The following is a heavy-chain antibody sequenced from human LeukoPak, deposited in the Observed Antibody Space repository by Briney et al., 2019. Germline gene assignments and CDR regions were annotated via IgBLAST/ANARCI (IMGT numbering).Heavy chain of an antibody. CDR2: IYYSGST. J-gene: IGHJ4*02. V-gene: IGHV4-59*01. Sequence: SETLSLTCTVSGGSISGYYWSWIRQPPGKGLEWIGYIYYSGSTNYNPSLKSRVTISVDTSKNQFSLKLSSVTAADTAVYYCARGPKYSSSWYGSYFDYWGQGTLVTVSS. CDR1: GGSISGYY. D-gene: IGHD6-13*01. CDR3: ARGPKYSSSWYGSYFDY.